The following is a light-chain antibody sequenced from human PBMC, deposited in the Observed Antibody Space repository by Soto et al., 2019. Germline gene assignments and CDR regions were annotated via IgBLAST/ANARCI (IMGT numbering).Light chain of an antibody. CDR2: GAS. CDR1: QSVSSN. J-gene: IGKJ4*01. CDR3: QQHHKWPLT. Sequence: EIVMTQSPATLSVSPGERATLSCRASQSVSSNLAWYQEKPGQAPRLLIYGASTRATGIPARFSGSGSGTDFTLTITSLQSEDFAVYYCQQHHKWPLTFGGGTKVEIK. V-gene: IGKV3-15*01.